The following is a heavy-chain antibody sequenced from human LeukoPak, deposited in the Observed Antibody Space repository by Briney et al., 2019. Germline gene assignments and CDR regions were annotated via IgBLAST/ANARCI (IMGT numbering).Heavy chain of an antibody. CDR1: GFTFSSYS. CDR2: ISSSSSYI. V-gene: IGHV3-21*01. D-gene: IGHD5-24*01. Sequence: PGGSLRLSCAASGFTFSSYSMNWVRQAPGKGLEWVSSISSSSSYIYYADSVKGRFTISRDNAKNSLYLQMNSLRAEDTAVYYCARERWPDGGIDYWGQGTLVTVSS. J-gene: IGHJ4*02. CDR3: ARERWPDGGIDY.